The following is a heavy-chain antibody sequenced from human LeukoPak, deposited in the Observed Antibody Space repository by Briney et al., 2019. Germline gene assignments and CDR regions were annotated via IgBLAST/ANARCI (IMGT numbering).Heavy chain of an antibody. Sequence: ASVRVSCKASGYTFTSYAMNWVRQAPGQGLEWMGWINTNTGNPTYAQGFTGRFVFSLDTSVSTAYLQISSLKAEDTAVYYCARGLRWELPRLFDYWGQGTLVTVSS. V-gene: IGHV7-4-1*02. CDR1: GYTFTSYA. CDR3: ARGLRWELPRLFDY. CDR2: INTNTGNP. J-gene: IGHJ4*02. D-gene: IGHD1-26*01.